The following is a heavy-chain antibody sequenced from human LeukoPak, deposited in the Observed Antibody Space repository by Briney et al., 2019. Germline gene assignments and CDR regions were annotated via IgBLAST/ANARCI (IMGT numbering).Heavy chain of an antibody. CDR2: IWYDGSNR. Sequence: GGSLRLSCAASGFTFSTYAMHWVRQAPGKGLEWVAFIWYDGSNRHYADSVKGRFTISRDNSKNTLYLQMNSLRAEDTAVYYCAKDTNYDFWSGDAFDIWGQGTMVTVSS. V-gene: IGHV3-30*02. D-gene: IGHD3-3*01. CDR3: AKDTNYDFWSGDAFDI. CDR1: GFTFSTYA. J-gene: IGHJ3*02.